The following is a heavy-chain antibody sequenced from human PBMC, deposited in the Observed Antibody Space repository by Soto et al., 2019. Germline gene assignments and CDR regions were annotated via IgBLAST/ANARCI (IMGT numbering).Heavy chain of an antibody. D-gene: IGHD3-16*01. CDR1: EFTFGDYA. J-gene: IGHJ4*02. V-gene: IGHV3-49*03. CDR3: TRTRTDVWGSMGVFDY. Sequence: GGSLRLSCTASEFTFGDYAMSWFRQAPGKGLEWVGFIRSKAYGGTTEYAGSVKGRFTISRDDSTSIAYLQMNSLKTEDTAVYYCTRTRTDVWGSMGVFDYWGQGTLVTVSS. CDR2: IRSKAYGGTT.